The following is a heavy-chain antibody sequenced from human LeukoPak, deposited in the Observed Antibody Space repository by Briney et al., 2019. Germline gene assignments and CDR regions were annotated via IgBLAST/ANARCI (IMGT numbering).Heavy chain of an antibody. J-gene: IGHJ4*02. D-gene: IGHD1-26*01. CDR1: GFTFSNHW. V-gene: IGHV3-74*01. CDR2: IKGDGSSI. Sequence: GGSLRLSCAASGFTFSNHWMHWVRQTPGKGLVWVSRIKGDGSSISHADSVKGRFTISRDNAKNTLDLQMNNLRVEDTAVYYCVRDGVGAPPFDYWGEGVLVTVSS. CDR3: VRDGVGAPPFDY.